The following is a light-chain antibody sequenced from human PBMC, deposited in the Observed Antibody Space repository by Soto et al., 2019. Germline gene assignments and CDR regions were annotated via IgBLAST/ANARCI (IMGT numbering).Light chain of an antibody. V-gene: IGKV3-15*01. J-gene: IGKJ1*01. CDR3: LQDHDNPLT. Sequence: EIAVTQCPATLSLSPGAMATLSCRASQTIDNTLAWYQQKTGQAPRILIYDESTRATGVPDRFSGSGSGTDFNLTISSVQPEDFATYYCLQDHDNPLTCGEGTKVDIK. CDR1: QTIDNT. CDR2: DES.